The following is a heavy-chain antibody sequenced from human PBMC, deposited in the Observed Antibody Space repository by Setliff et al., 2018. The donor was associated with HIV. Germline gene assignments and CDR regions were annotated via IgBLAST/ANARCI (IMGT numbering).Heavy chain of an antibody. CDR2: INPDNGNT. J-gene: IGHJ5*02. D-gene: IGHD3-22*01. CDR1: GDNFTSYT. Sequence: ASVKVSCKASGDNFTSYTFHWVRQAPGQTPEWMGWINPDNGNTQYSQKFRGRVTMTRDTSANTVFMQMSSLRSEDTAVYYCARDLVRFSSGYYYDWFDPWGQGTLVTVSS. CDR3: ARDLVRFSSGYYYDWFDP. V-gene: IGHV1-3*01.